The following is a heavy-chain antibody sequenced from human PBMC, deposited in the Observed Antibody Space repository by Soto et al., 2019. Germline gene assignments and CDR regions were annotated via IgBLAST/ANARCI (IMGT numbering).Heavy chain of an antibody. CDR2: IYYSGST. Sequence: QVQLQESGPGLVKPSQTLSLTCTVSGGSISSGGYYWSWIRQHPGKGLEWIGYIYYSGSTYYNPSLKSRGTRPVATSTNQFSLKLSSVTAADTAVYYCARGGRRSPGMDVWGQGTTVTVSS. CDR1: GGSISSGGYY. CDR3: ARGGRRSPGMDV. J-gene: IGHJ6*02. V-gene: IGHV4-31*03.